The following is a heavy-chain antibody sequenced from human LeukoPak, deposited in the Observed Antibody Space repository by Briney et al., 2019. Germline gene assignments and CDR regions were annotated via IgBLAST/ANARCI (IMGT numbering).Heavy chain of an antibody. CDR3: ARSYHPAGYSSGWAGGFDY. CDR2: ISSSSSTI. V-gene: IGHV3-48*01. D-gene: IGHD6-19*01. Sequence: PGGSLRLSCAASGFTFSSYSMTWVRQAPGKGLEWVSYISSSSSTIYYADSVKRRFTISSDNAKHSLYLQMNILRAEGTAVYYGARSYHPAGYSSGWAGGFDYWGQGTLVTVSS. CDR1: GFTFSSYS. J-gene: IGHJ4*02.